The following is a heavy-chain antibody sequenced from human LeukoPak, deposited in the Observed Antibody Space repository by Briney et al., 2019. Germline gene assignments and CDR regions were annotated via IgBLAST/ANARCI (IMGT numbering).Heavy chain of an antibody. J-gene: IGHJ6*03. V-gene: IGHV4-34*01. Sequence: PSETLSLTCAVYGGSFSGYYWSWIRQPPGKGLEWIGEINHSGSTNYNPSLKSRVTISVDTSKNQFSLKLSSVTAADTAVYYCARGWVLRYFDWLLPAPYYYYYMDVWGKGTTVTVSS. CDR2: INHSGST. D-gene: IGHD3-9*01. CDR1: GGSFSGYY. CDR3: ARGWVLRYFDWLLPAPYYYYYMDV.